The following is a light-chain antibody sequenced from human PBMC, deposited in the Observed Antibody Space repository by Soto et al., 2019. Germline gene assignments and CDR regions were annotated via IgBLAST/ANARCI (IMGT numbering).Light chain of an antibody. J-gene: IGKJ1*01. CDR1: QNIYTW. CDR3: QKYVKYPVT. V-gene: IGKV1-5*03. Sequence: DIQMTQSPSTLSASVGDRVTITCRANQNIYTWLAWYQHKPGKATKFLIYIASSLENGVQSRFSGSGSGTEFTLSIRRLQPDDFVMYVCQKYVKYPVTFGQGAKV. CDR2: IAS.